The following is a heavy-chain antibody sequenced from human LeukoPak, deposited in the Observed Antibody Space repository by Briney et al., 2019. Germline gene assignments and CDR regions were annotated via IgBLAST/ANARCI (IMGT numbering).Heavy chain of an antibody. CDR3: AKRYGDSTGWFFDF. CDR1: GYSFDSYA. Sequence: GSLRLSCAGSGYSFDSYAMTWVRQAPGKGLEWVSSINGGGDITYYAESVKGRFTVSRDNSKNTLFLQMNSLRAEDTVVFYCAKRYGDSTGWFFDFWGQGSLVTVSS. J-gene: IGHJ4*02. CDR2: INGGGDIT. V-gene: IGHV3-23*01. D-gene: IGHD6-13*01.